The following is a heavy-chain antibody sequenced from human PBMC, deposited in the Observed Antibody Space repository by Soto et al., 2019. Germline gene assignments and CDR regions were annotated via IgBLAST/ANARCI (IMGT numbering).Heavy chain of an antibody. CDR2: ISWNSGSI. CDR3: AKDSRSGYSGVDY. Sequence: PGGSLRLSCAASGFTFDDYAMHWVRQAPGKGLEWVSGISWNSGSIGYADSVKGRFTISRDNAKNSLYLQMNSLRAEDTALYYCAKDSRSGYSGVDYWGQGTLVTVSS. CDR1: GFTFDDYA. J-gene: IGHJ4*02. D-gene: IGHD3-3*01. V-gene: IGHV3-9*01.